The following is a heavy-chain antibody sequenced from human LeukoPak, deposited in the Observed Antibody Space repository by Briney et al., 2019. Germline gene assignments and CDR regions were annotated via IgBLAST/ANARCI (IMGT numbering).Heavy chain of an antibody. V-gene: IGHV1-8*01. D-gene: IGHD6-19*01. Sequence: GASVKVSCKDSGYTLTSYDINWVRQATGQGLEWMGWMNPNSGNTGYAQKFQGRVTMTRNTSISTAYMELSSLRSEDTAVYYCARVVVAGPRAFDYWGQGTLVTVSS. CDR1: GYTLTSYD. J-gene: IGHJ4*02. CDR3: ARVVVAGPRAFDY. CDR2: MNPNSGNT.